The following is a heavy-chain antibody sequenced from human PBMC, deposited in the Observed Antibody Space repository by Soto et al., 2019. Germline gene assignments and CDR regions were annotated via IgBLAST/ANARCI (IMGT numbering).Heavy chain of an antibody. CDR3: GRIMVRGVITYSRDFHSMDV. D-gene: IGHD3-10*01. V-gene: IGHV5-51*01. Sequence: PGESLKISRKGSEPSFINYWIGWVRQMPGKGLEWMGIIFPRHSDTRYSPSFQGQVTISADKSIDTAYMQWSSLKASDTAIYYCGRIMVRGVITYSRDFHSMDVWGQGTTVTVSS. CDR1: EPSFINYW. CDR2: IFPRHSDT. J-gene: IGHJ6*02.